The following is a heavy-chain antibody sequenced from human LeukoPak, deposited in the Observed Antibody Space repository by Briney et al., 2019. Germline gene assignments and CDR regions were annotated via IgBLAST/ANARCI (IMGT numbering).Heavy chain of an antibody. CDR3: AREDRYARYFDY. CDR1: GFTFSSYE. D-gene: IGHD3-9*01. J-gene: IGHJ4*02. CDR2: ISSSGGTI. V-gene: IGHV3-48*03. Sequence: GGSLRLSCAASGFTFSSYEMNWVRQAPGKGLEWVSYISSSGGTIYYADSVKGRFTISRDNAKNSLYLQMNSLRAEDTAVYYCAREDRYARYFDYWGQGTLVTVSS.